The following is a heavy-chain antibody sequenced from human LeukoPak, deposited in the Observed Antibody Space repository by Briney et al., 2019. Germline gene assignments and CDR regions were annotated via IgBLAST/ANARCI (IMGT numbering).Heavy chain of an antibody. CDR3: ARGIAAAVGGDWFDP. CDR1: GFTVSSNY. Sequence: GGSLRLSCAASGFTVSSNYMSWVRQAPGKGLEWVSVIYSGGSTYYADSVKGRFTISRGNSKNTLYLQMNSLRAEDTAVYYCARGIAAAVGGDWFDPWGQGTLVTVSS. J-gene: IGHJ5*02. D-gene: IGHD6-13*01. CDR2: IYSGGST. V-gene: IGHV3-66*01.